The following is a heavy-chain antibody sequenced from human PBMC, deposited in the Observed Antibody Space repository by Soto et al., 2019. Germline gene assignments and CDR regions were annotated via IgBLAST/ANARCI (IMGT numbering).Heavy chain of an antibody. V-gene: IGHV3-23*01. CDR3: AQCWRAAAVHY. Sequence: PRAAVPISCAASVVTFSTFPMSWFRQAQGKGLEWVSAIIGSGGTTYYADSVKGRFTISRDNSENTLFLQMNSLRAEDTAIYYCAQCWRAAAVHYRGPGTLVTVFS. D-gene: IGHD6-13*01. J-gene: IGHJ4*01. CDR2: IIGSGGTT. CDR1: VVTFSTFP.